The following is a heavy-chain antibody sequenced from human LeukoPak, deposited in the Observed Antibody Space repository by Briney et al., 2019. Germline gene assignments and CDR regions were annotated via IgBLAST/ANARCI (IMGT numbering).Heavy chain of an antibody. CDR2: INHSGST. CDR1: GGSFSGYY. V-gene: IGHV4-34*01. D-gene: IGHD4-23*01. J-gene: IGHJ4*02. CDR3: ASNDYGGNLDFDY. Sequence: PSETLSLTCAVYGGSFSGYYWSWIRQPPGKGLEWIGEINHSGSTIYNPSLKSRVTISVDTSKNQFSLKLSSVTAADTAVYYCASNDYGGNLDFDYWGQGTLVTVSS.